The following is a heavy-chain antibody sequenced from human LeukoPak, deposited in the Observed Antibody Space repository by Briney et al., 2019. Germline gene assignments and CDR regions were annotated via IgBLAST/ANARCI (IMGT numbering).Heavy chain of an antibody. V-gene: IGHV3-23*01. CDR1: GFTFSSYV. CDR3: AKDHGIHRGNTPYYFDY. Sequence: GGSLRLSCAASGFTFSSYVMSWVRQAPGKGLEWVSTLSGSGGSTYYADSVKGRFTISRDNSKNTLYLQMNSLRAEDTAVYYCAKDHGIHRGNTPYYFDYWGQGTLVTVSS. CDR2: LSGSGGST. J-gene: IGHJ4*02. D-gene: IGHD2/OR15-2a*01.